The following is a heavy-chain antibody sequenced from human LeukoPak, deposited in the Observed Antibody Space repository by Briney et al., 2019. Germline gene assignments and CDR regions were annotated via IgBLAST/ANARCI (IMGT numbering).Heavy chain of an antibody. V-gene: IGHV1-2*02. D-gene: IGHD2-15*01. CDR2: INPNSGGT. J-gene: IGHJ4*02. CDR3: ARDIDCSGGSCYTFFDY. Sequence: ASVKVSCKASGYTFTGYYMHWVRQAPGQGLEWMGWINPNSGGTNYAQRFQGRVTMTRDTSISTAYMELSRLRSDDTAVYYCARDIDCSGGSCYTFFDYWGQGTLVTVSS. CDR1: GYTFTGYY.